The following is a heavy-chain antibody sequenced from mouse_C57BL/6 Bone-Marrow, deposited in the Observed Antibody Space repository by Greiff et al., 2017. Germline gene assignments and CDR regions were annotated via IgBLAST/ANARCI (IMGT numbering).Heavy chain of an antibody. CDR1: GYSFTGYH. V-gene: IGHV1-42*01. Sequence: VKLMESGPELVKPGASVKISCKASGYSFTGYHMNWVKQSPEKSLEWIGEIIPSTGGTTYNQKFKAKATLTVDKSSSTAYMQLKGLTSEDSAVYYCARGLRRRFAYWGQGTLVTVSA. J-gene: IGHJ3*01. D-gene: IGHD2-2*01. CDR2: IIPSTGGT. CDR3: ARGLRRRFAY.